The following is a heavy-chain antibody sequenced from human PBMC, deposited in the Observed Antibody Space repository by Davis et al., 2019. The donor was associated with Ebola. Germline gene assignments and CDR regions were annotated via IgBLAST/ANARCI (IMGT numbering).Heavy chain of an antibody. V-gene: IGHV4-39*01. CDR2: INYSGKT. J-gene: IGHJ4*02. Sequence: PSETLSLTCTVSGGSISSDGSYYWVWVRQPTGKGLDWIGSINYSGKTYYDSTLKSRVTMSVDTSKNQFSLKLLSVTAAYTAVYFCARLIVGTGGNYFDHWGQGSLVHVSS. D-gene: IGHD1-26*01. CDR1: GGSISSDGSYY. CDR3: ARLIVGTGGNYFDH.